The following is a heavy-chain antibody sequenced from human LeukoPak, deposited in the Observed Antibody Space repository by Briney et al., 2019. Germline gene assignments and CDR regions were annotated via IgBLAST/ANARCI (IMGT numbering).Heavy chain of an antibody. V-gene: IGHV1-46*01. CDR1: GYTFTSYD. J-gene: IGHJ3*02. D-gene: IGHD3-10*01. CDR3: ANYGGWVGGSGSNHAFDI. CDR2: INPSGGST. Sequence: ASVKVSCKASGYTFTSYDINWVRQAPGQGLEWMGIINPSGGSTSYAQKFQGRVTMTRDTSTSTVYMELSSLRSEDTAVYYCANYGGWVGGSGSNHAFDIWGQGTMVTVSS.